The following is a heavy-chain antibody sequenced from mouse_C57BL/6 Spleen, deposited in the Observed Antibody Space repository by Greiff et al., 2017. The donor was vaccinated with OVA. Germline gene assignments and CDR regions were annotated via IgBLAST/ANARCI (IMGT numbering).Heavy chain of an antibody. CDR1: GYTFTDHT. CDR3: ARHEDSLTGRFAY. D-gene: IGHD4-1*01. Sequence: VQLQQSDAELVKPGASVKISCKVSGYTFTDHTIHWMKQRPEQGLEWIGYIYPRDGSTKYNEKFKGKATLTADKSSSTVYMELSRLTSEDSAVYFCARHEDSLTGRFAYWGQGTLVTVSA. CDR2: IYPRDGST. J-gene: IGHJ3*01. V-gene: IGHV1-78*01.